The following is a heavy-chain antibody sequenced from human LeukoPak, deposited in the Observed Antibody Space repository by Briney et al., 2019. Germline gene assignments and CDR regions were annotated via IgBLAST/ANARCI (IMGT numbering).Heavy chain of an antibody. V-gene: IGHV3-23*01. D-gene: IGHD6-19*01. CDR1: GFTFSSYA. J-gene: IGHJ4*02. CDR3: AKTTTGYSSGRFPGWPVDY. CDR2: IFGSGGST. Sequence: TGGSLRLSCAASGFTFSSYAMYWVRQAPGKGREWVSGIFGSGGSTHYADSVKGRFTISRDNSKNTVYLQMNSLRAEDTAVYYCAKTTTGYSSGRFPGWPVDYWGQGTLVTASS.